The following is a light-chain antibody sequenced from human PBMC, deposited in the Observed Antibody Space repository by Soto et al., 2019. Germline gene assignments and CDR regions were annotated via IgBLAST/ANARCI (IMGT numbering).Light chain of an antibody. CDR2: AAS. CDR1: QSVSSN. V-gene: IGKV1-33*01. Sequence: MNMNQSPSSLSASEIDIVTITFRASQSVSSNLNWYQQKPGKAPKLLIYAASSLQSGVPSRFSGSGSGTDFTFTISSLQTEDIATYYCQQYDDLPLFGPGTKVDIK. CDR3: QQYDDLPL. J-gene: IGKJ3*01.